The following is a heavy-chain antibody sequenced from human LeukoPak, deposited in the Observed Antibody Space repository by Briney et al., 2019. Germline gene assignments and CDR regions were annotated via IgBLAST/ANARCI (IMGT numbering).Heavy chain of an antibody. CDR2: IYWDDDE. CDR1: GFSLTTLGVG. V-gene: IGHV2-5*02. J-gene: IGHJ4*02. D-gene: IGHD6-6*01. CDR3: AHKTSLADLFDY. Sequence: SGPTLVNPTQTLTLTCTVSGFSLTTLGVGVGWVRQPPGKALEWLALIYWDDDERYSPTLKSRLTITKDTSRNQVALTMTNVDPVDTATYFCAHKTSLADLFDYWGQGILVTVSS.